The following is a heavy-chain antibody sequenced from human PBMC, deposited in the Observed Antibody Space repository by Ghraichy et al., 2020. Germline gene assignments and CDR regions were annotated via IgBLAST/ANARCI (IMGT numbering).Heavy chain of an antibody. D-gene: IGHD5-12*01. CDR3: ARDILATDNY. Sequence: GSLRLSCAASGFTFSNYAMHWVRQAPGKGLEWVAVISYDGSKKYYADSVKGRFTISRDNSKNTVFLQMNGLRVEDTAIYFCARDILATDNYWGQGTLVTVSS. V-gene: IGHV3-30-3*01. J-gene: IGHJ4*02. CDR1: GFTFSNYA. CDR2: ISYDGSKK.